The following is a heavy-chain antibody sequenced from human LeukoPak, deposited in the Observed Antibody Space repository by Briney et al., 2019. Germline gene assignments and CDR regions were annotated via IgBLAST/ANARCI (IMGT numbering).Heavy chain of an antibody. CDR2: IDPNSGGT. CDR3: ARGAPAGYKPPGD. Sequence: ASVKVSCKASGYTFTGYYMHWVRQAPGQGLEWMGRIDPNSGGTNYAQKFQGRVTMTRDTSISTAYMELSRLRSDDTAVYYCARGAPAGYKPPGDWGQGTPVTVSS. CDR1: GYTFTGYY. J-gene: IGHJ4*02. V-gene: IGHV1-2*06. D-gene: IGHD5-24*01.